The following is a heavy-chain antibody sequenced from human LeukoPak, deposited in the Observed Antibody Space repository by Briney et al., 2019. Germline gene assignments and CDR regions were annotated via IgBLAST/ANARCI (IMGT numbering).Heavy chain of an antibody. CDR1: GGSFSGYY. CDR2: INHSGST. Sequence: SETLSLTCAVYGGSFSGYYWSWIRQPPGKGLEWIGEINHSGSTNYNPSLKRRVTISVDTSKNQFSLKLSSVTAADTAVYYCARVRYYYYYMDVWGQGTLVTVSS. CDR3: ARVRYYYYYMDV. J-gene: IGHJ6*03. V-gene: IGHV4-34*01.